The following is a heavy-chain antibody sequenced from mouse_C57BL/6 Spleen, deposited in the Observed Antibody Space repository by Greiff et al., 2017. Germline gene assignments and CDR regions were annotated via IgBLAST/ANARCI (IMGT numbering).Heavy chain of an antibody. CDR1: GYTFTDYN. D-gene: IGHD2-13*01. CDR2: INPDNGGT. J-gene: IGHJ4*01. CDR3: ARDYSGAMDY. V-gene: IGHV1-18*01. Sequence: EVKLVESGPELVKPGASVKIPCKASGYTFTDYNMDWVKQSHGKSLEWIGDINPDNGGTIYNQKFKGKATLTVDKSSSTAYMELRSLTSEDTAVYYCARDYSGAMDYWGQGTSVTVSS.